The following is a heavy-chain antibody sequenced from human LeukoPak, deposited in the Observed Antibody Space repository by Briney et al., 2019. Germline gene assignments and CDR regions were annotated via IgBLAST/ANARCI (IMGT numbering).Heavy chain of an antibody. CDR2: INHSGST. D-gene: IGHD4-17*01. CDR3: VRHTGLTTYDY. J-gene: IGHJ4*02. Sequence: PSETLSLTCAVYAGSFSNYYWSWIRQPPGKGLEWIGEINHSGSTNYNPSPRSRVTMSVDTSSNQFSLKLSSVTAADTAVYYCVRHTGLTTYDYWGQGTLVTVSS. CDR1: AGSFSNYY. V-gene: IGHV4-34*01.